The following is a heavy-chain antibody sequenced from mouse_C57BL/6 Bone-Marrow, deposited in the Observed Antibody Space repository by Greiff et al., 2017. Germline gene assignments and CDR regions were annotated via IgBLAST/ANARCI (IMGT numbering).Heavy chain of an antibody. CDR2: INPGSGGT. Sequence: QVQLQQSGAKLVRPGTSVKVSCKASGYAFTNYLIEWVKQRPGQGLEWIGVINPGSGGTNYNEKFKGKATLTADKSSSTAYMQLSSLTSEDSAVYFCARDYGSSWYFDVWGTGTTVTVSS. V-gene: IGHV1-54*01. J-gene: IGHJ1*03. CDR1: GYAFTNYL. CDR3: ARDYGSSWYFDV. D-gene: IGHD1-1*01.